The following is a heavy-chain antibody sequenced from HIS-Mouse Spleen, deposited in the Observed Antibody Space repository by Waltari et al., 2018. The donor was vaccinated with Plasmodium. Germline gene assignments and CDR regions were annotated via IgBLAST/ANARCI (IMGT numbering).Heavy chain of an antibody. CDR2: IDWDDDK. V-gene: IGHV2-70*15. CDR1: GFSLSTSGMC. J-gene: IGHJ6*02. Sequence: QVTLRESGPALVKPTQTLTLTCNFSGFSLSTSGMCVTWIRQPPGKALEWLARIDWDDDKYYSTSLKTRLTISKDTSKNQVVLTMTNMDPVDTATYYCARTTYSSSSAKYYYYGMDVWGQGTTVTVSS. CDR3: ARTTYSSSSAKYYYYGMDV. D-gene: IGHD6-6*01.